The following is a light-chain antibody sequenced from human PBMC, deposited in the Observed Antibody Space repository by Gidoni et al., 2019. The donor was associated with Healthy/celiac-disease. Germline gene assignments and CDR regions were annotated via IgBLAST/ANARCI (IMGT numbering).Light chain of an antibody. CDR1: SGSIASNY. J-gene: IGLJ2*01. CDR2: EDN. CDR3: QSYDSSKAV. Sequence: NFMLTQPHSVSESPGKPVTISCTGSSGSIASNYVQWYQQRPGSAPTTVIYEDNQRPSGVPDRFSGSIDSSSNSASLTISGLKTEDEADYYCQSYDSSKAVFGGGTKLTVL. V-gene: IGLV6-57*02.